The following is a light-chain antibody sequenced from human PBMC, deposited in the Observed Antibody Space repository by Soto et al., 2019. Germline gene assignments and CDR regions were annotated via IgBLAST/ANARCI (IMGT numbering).Light chain of an antibody. CDR2: DAS. CDR3: QQRSNSPPWT. Sequence: EIVLTQSPATLSLSAGERATLSCRSSQSVSSYLVWYQQKPGQAPRLLIYDASTRDTGIPARFSGSGSGTDFTLTISSLEPEDFSAYYCQQRSNSPPWTFGQGTKVDIK. J-gene: IGKJ1*01. V-gene: IGKV3-11*01. CDR1: QSVSSY.